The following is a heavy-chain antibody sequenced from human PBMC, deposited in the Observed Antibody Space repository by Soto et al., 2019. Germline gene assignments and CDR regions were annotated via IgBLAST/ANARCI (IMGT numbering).Heavy chain of an antibody. CDR3: AIDRAYSSSTIDY. V-gene: IGHV3-33*01. CDR1: GFTFSSYG. D-gene: IGHD6-6*01. Sequence: GGSLRLSCAASGFTFSSYGMHWVRQAPGKGLEWVAVIWSDGSNKYYADSVKGRFTISRDNSKNTLYLQMNSLRAEDTAVYYCAIDRAYSSSTIDYWGQGTLVTVSS. J-gene: IGHJ4*02. CDR2: IWSDGSNK.